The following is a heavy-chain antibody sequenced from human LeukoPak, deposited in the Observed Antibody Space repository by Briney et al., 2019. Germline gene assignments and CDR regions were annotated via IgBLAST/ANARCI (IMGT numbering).Heavy chain of an antibody. CDR2: ISSSSSYI. Sequence: GGSLRLSCAASGFTFSSYSMNWVRQATGKGLEWVSSISSSSSYIYYADSVKGRFTISRDNAKNSLYLQMNSLRAEDTAVYYCARDPQNPYCSGGSCYSYGMDVWGQGTTVTASS. J-gene: IGHJ6*02. CDR1: GFTFSSYS. CDR3: ARDPQNPYCSGGSCYSYGMDV. D-gene: IGHD2-15*01. V-gene: IGHV3-21*01.